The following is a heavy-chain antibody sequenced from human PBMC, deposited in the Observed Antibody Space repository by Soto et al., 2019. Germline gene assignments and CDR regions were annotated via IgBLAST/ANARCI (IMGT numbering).Heavy chain of an antibody. CDR1: GFTFSSYS. CDR3: ARDETDGYYYYYGMDV. V-gene: IGHV3-48*02. Sequence: EVQLVESGGGLVQPGGSLRLSCAASGFTFSSYSMNWVRQAPGKGLEWVSYISSSSSTIYYADSVKGRFTISRDNAKNSLYLQMNSLRDEDTAVYYCARDETDGYYYYYGMDVWGQGSTVTVSS. J-gene: IGHJ6*02. CDR2: ISSSSSTI.